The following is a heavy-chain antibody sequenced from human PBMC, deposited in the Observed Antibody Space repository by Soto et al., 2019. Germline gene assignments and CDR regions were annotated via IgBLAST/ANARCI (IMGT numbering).Heavy chain of an antibody. CDR2: TSAYNGNS. J-gene: IGHJ6*02. V-gene: IGHV1-18*01. CDR1: GYPFTSYV. D-gene: IGHD2-2*01. CDR3: ARIADCSTTSCSFPSRLHIRGYYYYYGLDV. Sequence: ASLKVSCKSSGYPFTSYVISWVRQAPGQGLEWVGWTSAYNGNSNYAQKYHGRVTMTTDTSTSTAYMEMSSLRSDDTAVYYCARIADCSTTSCSFPSRLHIRGYYYYYGLDVLG.